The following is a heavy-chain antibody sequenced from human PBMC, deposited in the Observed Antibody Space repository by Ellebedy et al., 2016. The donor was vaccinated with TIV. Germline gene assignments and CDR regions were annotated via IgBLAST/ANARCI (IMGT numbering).Heavy chain of an antibody. CDR1: GESFSTHY. V-gene: IGHV4-34*01. CDR3: ARLWTLYGMDV. J-gene: IGHJ6*02. CDR2: INHSGST. Sequence: MPSETLSLTCAVYGESFSTHYWSWIRQTPGKGLEWIGEINHSGSTNYMPSLKSRVTISVDTSKNQFSLNLPSVTAADTAVYYCARLWTLYGMDVWGQGTTVTVSS. D-gene: IGHD5-18*01.